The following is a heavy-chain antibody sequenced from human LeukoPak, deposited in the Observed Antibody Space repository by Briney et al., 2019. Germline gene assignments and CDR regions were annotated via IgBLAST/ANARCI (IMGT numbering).Heavy chain of an antibody. CDR1: GYTSTNYG. V-gene: IGHV1-18*01. Sequence: ASVKVSCKTSGYTSTNYGLAWVRQAPGQGLEWMGWINAFNGDTHYAQNFQGRVTMTTDTSTTTAYMEVRSLRSDDTAVYYCARWGLVAPGTYYYYYMDVWGKGTTVTVSS. CDR2: INAFNGDT. CDR3: ARWGLVAPGTYYYYYMDV. D-gene: IGHD2-2*01. J-gene: IGHJ6*03.